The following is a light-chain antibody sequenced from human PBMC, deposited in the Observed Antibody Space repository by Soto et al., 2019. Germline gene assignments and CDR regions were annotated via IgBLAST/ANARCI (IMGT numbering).Light chain of an antibody. CDR3: QQYGSSPQGFT. Sequence: EIVLTQSPGTLSLSPGDRATLSCRASQSVSSSYVAWYQQTPGQAPRLLIYGASSRATGIPDRFSGSGSGTDFTLTISRMEPEDFAVYYCQQYGSSPQGFTFGPGTKVDIK. CDR2: GAS. J-gene: IGKJ3*01. CDR1: QSVSSSY. V-gene: IGKV3-20*01.